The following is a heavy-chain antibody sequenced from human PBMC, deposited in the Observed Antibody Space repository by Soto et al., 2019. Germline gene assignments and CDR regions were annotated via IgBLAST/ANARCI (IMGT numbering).Heavy chain of an antibody. J-gene: IGHJ5*02. CDR1: GFTFSSYA. Sequence: PGGSLRLSCAASGFTFSSYAMHWVRQAPGKGLEWVAVISYDGSNKYYADSVKGRFTISRDNSKNTLYLQMNSLRAEDTAVYYCARDGATVTFNWFDPWGQGTRVTISS. D-gene: IGHD4-17*01. CDR3: ARDGATVTFNWFDP. CDR2: ISYDGSNK. V-gene: IGHV3-30-3*01.